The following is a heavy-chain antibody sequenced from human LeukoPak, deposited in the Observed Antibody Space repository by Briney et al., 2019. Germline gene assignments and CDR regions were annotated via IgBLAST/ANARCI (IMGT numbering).Heavy chain of an antibody. D-gene: IGHD3-9*01. CDR3: ERGKEMTRTSGYYSFDF. CDR2: VSDTGRT. CDR1: VGSLNSYF. Sequence: PSETLSLTCTVSVGSLNSYFWTWVRQPAGKGLEWIGRVSDTGRTYYNPALESRVTISLDTSKNQFSLKVTSVTAADTAVYYCERGKEMTRTSGYYSFDFWGQGTLVSVSS. J-gene: IGHJ4*02. V-gene: IGHV4-4*07.